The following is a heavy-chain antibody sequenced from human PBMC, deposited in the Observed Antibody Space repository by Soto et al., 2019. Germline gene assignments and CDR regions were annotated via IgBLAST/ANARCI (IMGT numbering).Heavy chain of an antibody. CDR3: AIHRGGAYGMDV. V-gene: IGHV1-18*01. Sequence: QVQLVQSGGEVKKPGASVKVSCKASGYTFSDYGISWVRQAPGQRPEYMGWISTNNGNTKYAQNIQGRVTMTTDTSTSTGYMELRRLRHDDTDVYYCAIHRGGAYGMDVLGQGTTVTVSS. CDR1: GYTFSDYG. J-gene: IGHJ6*02. CDR2: ISTNNGNT. D-gene: IGHD3-10*01.